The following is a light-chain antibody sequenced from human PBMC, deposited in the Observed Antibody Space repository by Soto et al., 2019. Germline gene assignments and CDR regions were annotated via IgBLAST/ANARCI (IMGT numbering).Light chain of an antibody. CDR2: EVT. CDR1: SSDVGTYDD. Sequence: QSALTQPASVSASPGQSITIFCTGTSSDVGTYDDVSWYRQHPGKAPRLLIYEVTNRPSGVSNRFSGSKSGDTASLTISGLQAEDEGDYYCSSYTLGSTYVFGSGTKVTVL. V-gene: IGLV2-14*01. CDR3: SSYTLGSTYV. J-gene: IGLJ1*01.